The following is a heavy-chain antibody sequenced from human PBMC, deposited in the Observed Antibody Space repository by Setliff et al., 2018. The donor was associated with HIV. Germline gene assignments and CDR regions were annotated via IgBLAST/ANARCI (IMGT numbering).Heavy chain of an antibody. V-gene: IGHV1-69*13. CDR3: ASGPSLYYYYMDV. CDR1: RGTFNRYT. Sequence: SVKVSCKASRGTFNRYTISWVRQAPGQGLEWMGGILPMYGTTKYAKKFQGRVTLTADESTSTAYMELSGLKSEDTALYYCASGPSLYYYYMDVWGKGTTVTVSS. CDR2: ILPMYGTT. J-gene: IGHJ6*03.